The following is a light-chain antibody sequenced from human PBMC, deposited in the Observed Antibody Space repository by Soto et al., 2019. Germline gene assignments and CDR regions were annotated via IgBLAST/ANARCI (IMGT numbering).Light chain of an antibody. V-gene: IGLV2-14*01. CDR1: SSDVGDYNY. CDR3: SSYTSSNTYV. CDR2: EVN. Sequence: QSVLTQPASVSGSPGQSITISCTGTSSDVGDYNYVSWYQQYPGKAPKLMIHEVNHRPSGVSDRFSGSKSGNTASLTISGLQAEDEADYYCSSYTSSNTYVLGNGTKVTV. J-gene: IGLJ1*01.